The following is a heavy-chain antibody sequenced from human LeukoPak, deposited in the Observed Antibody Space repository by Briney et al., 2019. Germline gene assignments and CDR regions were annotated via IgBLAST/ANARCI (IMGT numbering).Heavy chain of an antibody. CDR1: GFTFSNYA. CDR2: ISGSGDST. J-gene: IGHJ6*03. Sequence: PGGSLRLSCAASGFTFSNYAMRWVRQAPGKGLEWVSGISGSGDSTYYADSVKGRFTFSRDNSKNTLYLQMNSLRSQDTAVYYCAKGGAVSSKSITLIRGTRRYYYYMDVWGKGTTVTISS. CDR3: AKGGAVSSKSITLIRGTRRYYYYMDV. D-gene: IGHD3-10*01. V-gene: IGHV3-23*01.